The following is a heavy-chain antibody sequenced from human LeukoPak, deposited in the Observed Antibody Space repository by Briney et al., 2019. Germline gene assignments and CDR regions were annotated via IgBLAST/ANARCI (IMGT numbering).Heavy chain of an antibody. Sequence: PGGSLRLSCTASGFTFGDYAMSWVRQAPGKGLEWVGFIRSKAYGGTTEYAASVKGRFTISRDDSKSIAYLQMNSLKTEDTAVYYCTRIISGSSSYLYYYYMDVWGNGTTVIISS. CDR2: IRSKAYGGTT. D-gene: IGHD6-13*01. V-gene: IGHV3-49*04. CDR3: TRIISGSSSYLYYYYMDV. CDR1: GFTFGDYA. J-gene: IGHJ6*03.